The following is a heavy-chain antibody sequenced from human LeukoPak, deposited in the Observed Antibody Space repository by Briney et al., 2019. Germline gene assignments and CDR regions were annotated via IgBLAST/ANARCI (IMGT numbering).Heavy chain of an antibody. V-gene: IGHV3-21*01. CDR1: GFTFSSYN. J-gene: IGHJ6*03. CDR2: ISSISNYI. D-gene: IGHD6-13*01. Sequence: PGGSLRLSCAASGFTFSSYNMNWVRQAPGKGLEWVSSISSISNYIYYADSVKGRFTISRDNAKNSLYLQMNSLRAEDTAVYYCARVLSPRIAKRIYYYYYMDVWGKGTTVTVSS. CDR3: ARVLSPRIAKRIYYYYYMDV.